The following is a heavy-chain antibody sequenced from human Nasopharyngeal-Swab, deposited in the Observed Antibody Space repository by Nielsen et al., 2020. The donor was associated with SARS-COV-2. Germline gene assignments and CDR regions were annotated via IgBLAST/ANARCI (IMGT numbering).Heavy chain of an antibody. CDR2: ISSSSSFI. J-gene: IGHJ3*02. CDR3: ARDTGAFDI. CDR1: GFTFGNYN. Sequence: GGSLRLSCEGSGFTFGNYNMNWVRQAPGKGLEWVSSISSSSSFIYYADSVKGRFTISSDNAQKSLSLQMNSLRAEDTGVYFCARDTGAFDIWGQGTMVTVSS. D-gene: IGHD3-10*01. V-gene: IGHV3-21*01.